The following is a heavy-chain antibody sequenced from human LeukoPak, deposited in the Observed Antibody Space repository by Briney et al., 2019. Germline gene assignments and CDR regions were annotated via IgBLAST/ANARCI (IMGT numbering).Heavy chain of an antibody. V-gene: IGHV3-30*02. D-gene: IGHD4-17*01. CDR3: AKDPTGVTGDYFPY. CDR2: IRFDGTII. CDR1: AFSFSNYG. J-gene: IGHJ4*02. Sequence: GGSLRLSCAASAFSFSNYGMHWIRQAPGKGLEWVTFIRFDGTIIYYADSVKGRFTISRDNSKNTVYLQMKSLRPEDTAVYYRAKDPTGVTGDYFPYWGQGTLVTVSS.